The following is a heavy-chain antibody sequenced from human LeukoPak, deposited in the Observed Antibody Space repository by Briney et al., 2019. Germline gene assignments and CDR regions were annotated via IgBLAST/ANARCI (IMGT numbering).Heavy chain of an antibody. Sequence: GGSLRLSFVASGFTFNNYWMSWVRQAPGKGLEWVANINQAGSDKYYVESVKGRFTISRDNAKNSLYLQMNSLRAEDTALYYCARNMITSGGRDYWGQGTLVTVSS. V-gene: IGHV3-7*03. CDR2: INQAGSDK. CDR3: ARNMITSGGRDY. D-gene: IGHD3-16*01. J-gene: IGHJ4*02. CDR1: GFTFNNYW.